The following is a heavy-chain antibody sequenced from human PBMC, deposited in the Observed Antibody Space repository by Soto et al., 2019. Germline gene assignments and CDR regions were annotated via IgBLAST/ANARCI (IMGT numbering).Heavy chain of an antibody. J-gene: IGHJ6*03. V-gene: IGHV1-8*01. Sequence: QVQLVESGAEVKKPGASVKVSCKASGYTFNSYDINWVRQATGQGLEWMGRMNPNSGNTDYAQRSQSRVAMSKDTSISTDYMELSSLTSEHTAVYYCARGARYQLRKQGDYHYYYMDVWGKGTTVTVSS. CDR3: ARGARYQLRKQGDYHYYYMDV. D-gene: IGHD2-2*01. CDR2: MNPNSGNT. CDR1: GYTFNSYD.